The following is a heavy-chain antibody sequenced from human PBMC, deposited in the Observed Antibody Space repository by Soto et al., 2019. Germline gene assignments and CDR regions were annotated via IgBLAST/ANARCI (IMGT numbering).Heavy chain of an antibody. CDR2: MYHSGNT. V-gene: IGHV4-39*01. J-gene: IGHJ4*02. CDR3: ARHRGPTGPNY. D-gene: IGHD3-10*01. CDR1: GDSISSNNYY. Sequence: SETLSLTCTVSGDSISSNNYYWGWIRQPPGKGLERIGSMYHSGNTYHKPSLKSRVTISVDTSKNQLYLNLRSVTAADTAVYYCARHRGPTGPNYWGQGTLVTVSS.